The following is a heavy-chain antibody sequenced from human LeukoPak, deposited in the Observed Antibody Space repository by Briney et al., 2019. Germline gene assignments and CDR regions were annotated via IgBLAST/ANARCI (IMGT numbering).Heavy chain of an antibody. CDR3: ARLINDILTGYYLDY. CDR2: IYYSGST. J-gene: IGHJ4*02. D-gene: IGHD3-9*01. V-gene: IGHV4-39*01. CDR1: GGAISSSSYA. Sequence: SETLSLTCTVSGGAISSSSYAWGWIRQPPGKGLEWIGSIYYSGSTYYNPSLKSRVTISVDTSKNQFSLKLSSVTAADTAVYYCARLINDILTGYYLDYWGQGTLVTVSS.